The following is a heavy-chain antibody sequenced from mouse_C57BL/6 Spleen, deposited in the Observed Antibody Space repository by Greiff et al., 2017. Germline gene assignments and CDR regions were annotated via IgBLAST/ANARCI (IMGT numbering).Heavy chain of an antibody. D-gene: IGHD2-3*01. CDR2: IDPSDSET. V-gene: IGHV1-52*01. CDR3: ARTDGCRVWYFDD. Sequence: QVQLKQPGAELVRPGSSVKLSCKASGYTFTSYWMHWVKQRPIQGLEWIGNIDPSDSETHYNQKFKDKATLSVDKSSSTAYMQLSSLTSEDSAVYYCARTDGCRVWYFDDWGTGTTVTVSS. J-gene: IGHJ1*03. CDR1: GYTFTSYW.